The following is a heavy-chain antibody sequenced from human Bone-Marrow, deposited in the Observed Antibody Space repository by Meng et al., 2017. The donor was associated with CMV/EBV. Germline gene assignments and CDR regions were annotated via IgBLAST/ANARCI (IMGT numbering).Heavy chain of an antibody. D-gene: IGHD3-16*01. CDR2: IYHSGST. J-gene: IGHJ4*02. V-gene: IGHV4-38-2*02. CDR1: GYSISSGYY. CDR3: AVYWGYFDY. Sequence: SETLSLTCTVSGYSISSGYYWGWIRQPPGKGLEWIGSIYHSGSTYYNPSLKSRVTISVDTSKNQFSLKLSSVTAADTAVYYCAVYWGYFDYWGQGTLVTVSS.